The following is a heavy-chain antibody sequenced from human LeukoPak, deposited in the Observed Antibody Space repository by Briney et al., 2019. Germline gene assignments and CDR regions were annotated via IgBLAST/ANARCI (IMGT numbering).Heavy chain of an antibody. D-gene: IGHD6-6*01. Sequence: PGGSLRLSCAASGFTFSSYAMSWVRQAPGKGLEWVSAISGSGGSTYYADSVKGRFTISRDNSKNTLYLQMNSLRAEDTAIYYCAKDYGSSSTNWFDPWGQGTLVTVSS. CDR2: ISGSGGST. J-gene: IGHJ5*02. V-gene: IGHV3-23*01. CDR3: AKDYGSSSTNWFDP. CDR1: GFTFSSYA.